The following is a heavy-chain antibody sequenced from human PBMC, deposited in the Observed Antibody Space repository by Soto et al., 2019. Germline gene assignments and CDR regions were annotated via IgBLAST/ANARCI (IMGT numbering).Heavy chain of an antibody. J-gene: IGHJ4*02. D-gene: IGHD2-2*02. CDR2: ISYDGSNK. V-gene: IGHV3-30*03. CDR3: ARILCSSTSCYTFDY. Sequence: PXGSLRLSCAASGFTFSSYGMHWVRQAPGKGLEWVAVISYDGSNKYYADSVKGRFTISRDNSKNTLYLQMNSLRAEDTAVYYCARILCSSTSCYTFDYWGQGTLVTVSS. CDR1: GFTFSSYG.